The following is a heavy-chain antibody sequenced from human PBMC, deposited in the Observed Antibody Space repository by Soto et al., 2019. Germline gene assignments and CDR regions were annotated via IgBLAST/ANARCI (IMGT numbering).Heavy chain of an antibody. CDR1: DYTFTGYG. V-gene: IGHV1-18*01. Sequence: QVQLVQSGAEVKKPGASVKVSCKASDYTFTGYGISWVRQAAGQGLEWMGWISAYNGNTNYAQKLQGRVTVTTDTSTSTAYMELRSLRSDDTAVYYCAREISYYAAPGAFDIWGQGTMVTVSS. CDR3: AREISYYAAPGAFDI. D-gene: IGHD3-10*01. J-gene: IGHJ3*02. CDR2: ISAYNGNT.